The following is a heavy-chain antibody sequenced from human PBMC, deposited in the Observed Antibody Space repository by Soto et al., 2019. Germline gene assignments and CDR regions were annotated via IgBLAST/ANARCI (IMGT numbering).Heavy chain of an antibody. Sequence: QLQLQESSPGLVKSSETLSLTCTVSGGSITSNSYYWGWIRQPPGKGLEWIGDIYYSGSTFYNPSLRSRVTISADTSRNQFSLNLRSVTAADTAVYYCARHGGRINWFDPWGQGTLVTVSS. V-gene: IGHV4-39*01. CDR1: GGSITSNSYY. CDR2: IYYSGST. J-gene: IGHJ5*02. CDR3: ARHGGRINWFDP. D-gene: IGHD1-26*01.